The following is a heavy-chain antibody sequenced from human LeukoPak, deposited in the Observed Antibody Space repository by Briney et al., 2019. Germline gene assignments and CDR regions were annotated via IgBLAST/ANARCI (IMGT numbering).Heavy chain of an antibody. V-gene: IGHV3-23*01. CDR2: ISGSGGST. J-gene: IGHJ3*02. D-gene: IGHD1-26*01. CDR3: AKGAWELLDAFDI. Sequence: GGSLGLSCAASGFTFSSYAMSWVRQAPGKGLEWVSAISGSGGSTCYADSVKGRFTISRDNSKNTLYLQMNSLRAEDTAVYYCAKGAWELLDAFDIWGQGTMVTVSS. CDR1: GFTFSSYA.